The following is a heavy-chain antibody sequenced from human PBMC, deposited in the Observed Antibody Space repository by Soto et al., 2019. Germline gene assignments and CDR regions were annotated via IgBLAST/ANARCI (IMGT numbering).Heavy chain of an antibody. D-gene: IGHD3-10*01. CDR3: ARDGPYYYASRMDV. CDR2: LHSGGDT. V-gene: IGHV3-53*04. J-gene: IGHJ6*02. Sequence: EVQLVESGGGLVQPGGSLRLSCGASGIPVSSNYMTWVRQAPGKGLEWVSVLHSGGDTYYANSVKGRFTISRHDSTNTLFLQMNSLTAEDTAVDYCARDGPYYYASRMDVWGQGTTVTVSS. CDR1: GIPVSSNY.